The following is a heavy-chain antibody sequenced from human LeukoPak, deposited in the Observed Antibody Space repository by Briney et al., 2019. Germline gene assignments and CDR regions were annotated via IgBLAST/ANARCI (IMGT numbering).Heavy chain of an antibody. Sequence: ASVKVSCKASGYTFRHHDINWVRQATGQGLEWMGWMSPNNGNTGYAQKFQGRVSITRDTSISTAYMEMSGLRSEDTAVYYCARGPPAGHCTSTSCYIDYWGQGTLVTVSS. CDR1: GYTFRHHD. V-gene: IGHV1-8*03. CDR3: ARGPPAGHCTSTSCYIDY. J-gene: IGHJ4*02. D-gene: IGHD2-2*02. CDR2: MSPNNGNT.